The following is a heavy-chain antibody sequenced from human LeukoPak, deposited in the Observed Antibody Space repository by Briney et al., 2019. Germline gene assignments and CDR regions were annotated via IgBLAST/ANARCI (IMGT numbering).Heavy chain of an antibody. CDR2: IYHSGST. Sequence: KTSETLSLTXAVSGYSISSGYYWGWIRQPPGKRLEWIGSIYHSGSTYYNPSLKSRVTISVDTSKNQFSLKLSSVTAADTAVYYCASGIAAAGPGFDYWGQGTLVTVSS. J-gene: IGHJ4*02. V-gene: IGHV4-38-2*01. D-gene: IGHD6-13*01. CDR1: GYSISSGYY. CDR3: ASGIAAAGPGFDY.